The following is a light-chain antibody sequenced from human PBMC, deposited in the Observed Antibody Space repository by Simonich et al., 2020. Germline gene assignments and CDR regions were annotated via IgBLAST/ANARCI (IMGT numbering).Light chain of an antibody. CDR2: AAS. CDR3: QQLNSYPPYT. V-gene: IGKV1-9*01. Sequence: IQLTQSPSFLSASVGDRVTITCRASQGISSYLAWYQQKPGKAPKLLIYAASTLQSGVPSRSSGSGSGTAVTLTISSLQPEDFATYHCQQLNSYPPYTFGQGTKLEIK. J-gene: IGKJ2*01. CDR1: QGISSY.